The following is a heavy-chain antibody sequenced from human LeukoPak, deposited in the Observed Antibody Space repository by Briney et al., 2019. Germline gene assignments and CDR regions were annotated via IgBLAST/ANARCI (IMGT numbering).Heavy chain of an antibody. V-gene: IGHV1-2*02. J-gene: IGHJ4*02. Sequence: ASVKVCCKASGYTFTGYYMHWVRQAPGQGLEWMGWINPNSGGTTSAQKFEDRVTMTRDTSISTAYMELSSLRSDDTAVYYCARAYSGFEAFDYWGQGTLVTVSS. D-gene: IGHD5-12*01. CDR2: INPNSGGT. CDR3: ARAYSGFEAFDY. CDR1: GYTFTGYY.